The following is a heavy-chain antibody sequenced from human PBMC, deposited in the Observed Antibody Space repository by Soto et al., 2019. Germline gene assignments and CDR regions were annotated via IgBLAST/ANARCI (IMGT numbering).Heavy chain of an antibody. CDR1: GFTFSGSA. Sequence: EVQLVESGGGLVQPGGSLKLSCAASGFTFSGSAMHWVRQASGKGLEWVGRIRSKANSYATAYAASVKGRFTISRDDSKTTAYLQMNSLKTEDTAVYYCTRVYDYGWGSYVLSVYYYGMDVWGQGTTVTVSS. CDR3: TRVYDYGWGSYVLSVYYYGMDV. CDR2: IRSKANSYAT. V-gene: IGHV3-73*02. D-gene: IGHD3-16*01. J-gene: IGHJ6*02.